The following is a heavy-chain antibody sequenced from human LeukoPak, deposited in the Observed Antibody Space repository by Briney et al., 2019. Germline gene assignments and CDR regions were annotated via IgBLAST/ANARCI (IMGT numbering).Heavy chain of an antibody. Sequence: GGSLRLSCAASGLAFSSYVMSWVRQAPGKGLEWVSTISVASNTFYADSVKGRFTISRDNSRNTVYLQMTSLRADDTAVYYCADYGVSGVRNNFYWGQGTLVTVSS. CDR3: ADYGVSGVRNNFY. CDR1: GLAFSSYV. J-gene: IGHJ4*02. V-gene: IGHV3-23*01. CDR2: ISVASNT. D-gene: IGHD3-3*01.